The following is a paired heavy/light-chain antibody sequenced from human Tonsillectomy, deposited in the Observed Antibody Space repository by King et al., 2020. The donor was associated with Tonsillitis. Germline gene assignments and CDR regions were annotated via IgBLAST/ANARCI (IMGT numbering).Light chain of an antibody. CDR1: QSISTNY. Sequence: EIVLTQSPGTLSLSPGERASLSCRASQSISTNYLAWYQQKPGQAPRLLIYGASSRATGIPDRFSGSGSGTDFTLTISRLEPEDFAVYYCQQYGNSPYTFGQGTKLEIK. CDR2: GAS. V-gene: IGKV3-20*01. J-gene: IGKJ2*01. CDR3: QQYGNSPYT.
Heavy chain of an antibody. Sequence: QVQLVQSGAEVKKPGASVKVSCKAAGYTFIDYGVSWVRQAPGQGLEWMGWISPHNGNTNHAQKFQGRIIMTTDTSMSTAYMELRSLRSDDTAVYYCARAIPSIEAGRGIYYYYYYMDVWGKGTTVTVSS. J-gene: IGHJ6*03. CDR2: ISPHNGNT. CDR1: GYTFIDYG. V-gene: IGHV1-18*01. D-gene: IGHD6-6*01. CDR3: ARAIPSIEAGRGIYYYYYYMDV.